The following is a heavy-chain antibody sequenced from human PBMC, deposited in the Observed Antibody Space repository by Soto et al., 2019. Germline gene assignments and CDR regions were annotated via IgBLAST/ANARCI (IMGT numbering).Heavy chain of an antibody. CDR2: IWYDGSNK. V-gene: IGHV3-33*01. D-gene: IGHD3-16*02. Sequence: HPGGSLRLSCAASGFTFSSYGMHWVRQAPGKGLEWVAVIWYDGSNKYYADSVKGRFTISRDNSKNTLYLQMNSLRAEDTAVYYCARALRGSGSYRNYYSGMDVWGQGTTVTVSS. CDR1: GFTFSSYG. J-gene: IGHJ6*02. CDR3: ARALRGSGSYRNYYSGMDV.